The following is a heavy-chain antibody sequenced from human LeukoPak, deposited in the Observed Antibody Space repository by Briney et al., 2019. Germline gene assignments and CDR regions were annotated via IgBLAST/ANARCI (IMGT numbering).Heavy chain of an antibody. D-gene: IGHD6-13*01. CDR1: GGSFSGYY. CDR3: ARIAAHVDY. Sequence: PSETLSLTCGVYGGSFSGYYWAWIRQPPGKGLEWIGEIHHSGATNYDPALKSRATISVDTSKNQFSLKLSSVTAADTAVYYCARIAAHVDYWGQGTLVTVSS. J-gene: IGHJ4*02. V-gene: IGHV4-34*01. CDR2: IHHSGAT.